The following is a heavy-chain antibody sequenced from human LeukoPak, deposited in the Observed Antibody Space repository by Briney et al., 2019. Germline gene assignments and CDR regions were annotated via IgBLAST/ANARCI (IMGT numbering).Heavy chain of an antibody. J-gene: IGHJ4*02. Sequence: SETLSLTCAVYGGSFSGYYWSWIRQPPGKGLEWIGEINHSGSTNYNPSLKSRVTISVDTSKNQFSLKLSSATAADTAVYYCARGTAGGGYDYWGQGTLVTVSS. CDR1: GGSFSGYY. CDR3: ARGTAGGGYDY. V-gene: IGHV4-34*01. CDR2: INHSGST. D-gene: IGHD3-16*01.